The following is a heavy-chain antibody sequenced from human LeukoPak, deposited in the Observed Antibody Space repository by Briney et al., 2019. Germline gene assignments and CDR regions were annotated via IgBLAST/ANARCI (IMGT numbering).Heavy chain of an antibody. CDR3: ARGRRNVDIVATILSSSSPYSSSWYFDY. Sequence: NPSETLSLTCAVYGGSFSGYYRSWIRQPPGKGLEWIGEINHSGSTNYNPSLKSRVTISVDTSKNQFSLKLSSVTAADTAVYYCARGRRNVDIVATILSSSSPYSSSWYFDYWGQGTLVTVSS. CDR1: GGSFSGYY. CDR2: INHSGST. D-gene: IGHD5-12*01. J-gene: IGHJ4*02. V-gene: IGHV4-34*01.